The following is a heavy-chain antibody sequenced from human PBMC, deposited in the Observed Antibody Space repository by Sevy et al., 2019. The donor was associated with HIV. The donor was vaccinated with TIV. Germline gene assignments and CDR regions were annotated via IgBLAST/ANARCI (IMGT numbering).Heavy chain of an antibody. CDR3: ARGVRDFWSGYPDY. Sequence: GGSLRLSCAASGFTFSSYIMNWVRQAPGKGLEWVSSISSSSSYIYYADSVKGLFTISRDNAKNSLYLQMNSLRVEDTAVYYCARGVRDFWSGYPDYWGQGTLVTVSS. CDR1: GFTFSSYI. D-gene: IGHD3-3*01. J-gene: IGHJ4*02. CDR2: ISSSSSYI. V-gene: IGHV3-21*01.